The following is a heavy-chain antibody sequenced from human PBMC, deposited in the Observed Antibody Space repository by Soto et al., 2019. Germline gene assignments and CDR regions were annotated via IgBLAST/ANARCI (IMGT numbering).Heavy chain of an antibody. CDR3: ARPPGGSYRYTLDY. CDR1: GFTFSDYY. CDR2: ISSSGSGNAI. D-gene: IGHD3-16*02. Sequence: GGSLRLSCAASGFTFSDYYMSWIRQAPGKGLEWVSYISSSGSGNAIYYADSVKGRFTISRDNAKNSLYLQMNSLRAEDTAVYYCARPPGGSYRYTLDYWGQGTLVTVSS. J-gene: IGHJ4*02. V-gene: IGHV3-11*01.